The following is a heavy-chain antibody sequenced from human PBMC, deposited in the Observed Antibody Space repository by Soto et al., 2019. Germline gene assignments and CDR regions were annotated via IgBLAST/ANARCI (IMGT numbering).Heavy chain of an antibody. CDR2: ISYDGSNK. J-gene: IGHJ6*02. D-gene: IGHD1-20*01. V-gene: IGHV3-30-3*01. CDR3: ARDLYGITGMRGMDV. Sequence: QVQLVESGGGVVQPGRSLRLSCAASGFTFSSYAMHWVRQAPGKGLEWVAVISYDGSNKYYADSVKGRFTISRDNSKNTLYLQMNSLRAEDTAVYYCARDLYGITGMRGMDVWGQGTTVTGSS. CDR1: GFTFSSYA.